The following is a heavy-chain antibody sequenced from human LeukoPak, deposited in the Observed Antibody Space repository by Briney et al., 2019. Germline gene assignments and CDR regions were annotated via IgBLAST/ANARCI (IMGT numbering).Heavy chain of an antibody. V-gene: IGHV3-33*01. Sequence: GGSPRLSCAASGFIFSHHGMHWVRQAPGKGLEWVAVIWSDATNRFYADSVKGRFTISRDNSQNTVSLQMNSLRVKDTAIYYCARDAQRGFDYSNSLKNWGHGTLVTVSS. D-gene: IGHD4-11*01. CDR1: GFIFSHHG. CDR2: IWSDATNR. J-gene: IGHJ4*01. CDR3: ARDAQRGFDYSNSLKN.